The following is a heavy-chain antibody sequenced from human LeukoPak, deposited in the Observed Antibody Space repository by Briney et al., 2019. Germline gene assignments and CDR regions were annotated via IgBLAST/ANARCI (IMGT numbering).Heavy chain of an antibody. D-gene: IGHD3/OR15-3a*01. CDR3: GTHAGRTGSDD. J-gene: IGHJ4*02. CDR1: GFIFSAYY. V-gene: IGHV3-11*01. CDR2: ISGSGNDI. Sequence: GGSLILSCATSGFIFSAYYMSWIRQAPGKGLEWVSYISGSGNDISYADSVKGRFTISRDNAKGSLYLQMNSLKAADTAMYYCGTHAGRTGSDDWGQGTLVTVSS.